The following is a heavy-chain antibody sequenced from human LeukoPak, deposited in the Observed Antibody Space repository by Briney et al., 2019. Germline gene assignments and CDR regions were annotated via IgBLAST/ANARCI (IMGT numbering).Heavy chain of an antibody. CDR1: GGSISSSGSY. D-gene: IGHD3-10*01. CDR2: MSSSGTT. V-gene: IGHV4-39*01. J-gene: IGHJ4*02. Sequence: KSSETLSLTCIVSGGSISSSGSYWGAIRQPPGKGLEWIASMSSSGTTYYNPSLRSRVTISVDTSKNQFSLRLNSVTAADTAVYYCVRGWGYKDYWGQGTLVTVSS. CDR3: VRGWGYKDY.